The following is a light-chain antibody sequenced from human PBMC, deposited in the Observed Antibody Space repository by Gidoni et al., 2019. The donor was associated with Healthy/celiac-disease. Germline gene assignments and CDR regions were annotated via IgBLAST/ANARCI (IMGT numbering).Light chain of an antibody. Sequence: TRCLPPGETATRSGRVSQFVGSYQSGYQQKPGQAPSLLIYDASHRATGIPARSSGSGSGTDFTLTISSLEPEDFAVYYCQQRSNWPITFGQGTRLEIK. CDR3: QQRSNWPIT. V-gene: IGKV3-11*01. CDR2: DAS. CDR1: QFVGSY. J-gene: IGKJ5*01.